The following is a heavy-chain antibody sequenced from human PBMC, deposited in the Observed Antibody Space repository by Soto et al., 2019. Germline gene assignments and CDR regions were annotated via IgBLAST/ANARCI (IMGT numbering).Heavy chain of an antibody. J-gene: IGHJ4*02. CDR1: GDSFSSYA. D-gene: IGHD2-15*01. V-gene: IGHV1-69*01. Sequence: QVQVVQSGAEVKKPGSSVKVSCKVSGDSFSSYAISWVRQAPGQGLEWMGGIIPMLTTANYAQKFQDRVTITADESTSTAYMEVSSLTSEDTAVYYCARKAGGGNYYILDFWGQGTLVTVSS. CDR2: IIPMLTTA. CDR3: ARKAGGGNYYILDF.